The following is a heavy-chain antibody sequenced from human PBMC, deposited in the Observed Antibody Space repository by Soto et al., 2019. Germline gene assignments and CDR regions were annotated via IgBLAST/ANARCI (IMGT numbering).Heavy chain of an antibody. CDR1: GGSFSGYY. J-gene: IGHJ5*01. Sequence: SETLSLTCAVYGGSFSGYYWSWIRQPPGKGLEWIGEINHSGSTNYNPSLKSRVTISVDTSKNQFSLKLSSVTAADTAVYYCASRALLRYFDWSTSWGQGTLVTVSS. V-gene: IGHV4-34*01. CDR2: INHSGST. CDR3: ASRALLRYFDWSTS. D-gene: IGHD3-9*01.